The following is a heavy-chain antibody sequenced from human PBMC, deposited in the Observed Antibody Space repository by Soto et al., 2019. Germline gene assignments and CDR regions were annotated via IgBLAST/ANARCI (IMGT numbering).Heavy chain of an antibody. D-gene: IGHD3-3*01. CDR3: ARALFGVVISRFDP. Sequence: PSETLSLTCTVSGGSISSSSYYWGWIRQPPGKGLEWIGSIYYSGSTYYNPSLKSRVTISVDTSKNQFSLKLSSVTAADTAVYYCARALFGVVISRFDPWGQGTLVTVSS. CDR2: IYYSGST. J-gene: IGHJ5*02. V-gene: IGHV4-39*01. CDR1: GGSISSSSYY.